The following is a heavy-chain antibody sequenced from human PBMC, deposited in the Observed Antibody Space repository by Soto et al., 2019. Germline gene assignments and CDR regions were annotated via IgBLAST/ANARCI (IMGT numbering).Heavy chain of an antibody. J-gene: IGHJ6*03. D-gene: IGHD4-4*01. Sequence: ASVKVSCKASGYTFTSYGISWVRQAPGQGLEWMGWISAYNGNTNYAQKLQGRVTMTTDTSTSTAYMELRSLRSDDTAVYYCAREGSYSNHPYYYYYYMDVWGKGTTVTVSS. CDR1: GYTFTSYG. CDR2: ISAYNGNT. CDR3: AREGSYSNHPYYYYYYMDV. V-gene: IGHV1-18*01.